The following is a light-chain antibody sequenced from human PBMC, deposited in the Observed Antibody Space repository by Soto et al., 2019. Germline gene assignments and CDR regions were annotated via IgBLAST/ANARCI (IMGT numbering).Light chain of an antibody. CDR2: GAS. CDR3: QQFASSPRT. CDR1: QSVSASY. J-gene: IGKJ1*01. V-gene: IGKV3-20*01. Sequence: EIVLTQSPDTLSLSPGERATLSCRASQSVSASYLAWYQHKPGQAPRLLMYGASRRATGIPDRFIASGSGTDFTLTISRLEPEDFAVYYCQQFASSPRTFGRGTKVDIK.